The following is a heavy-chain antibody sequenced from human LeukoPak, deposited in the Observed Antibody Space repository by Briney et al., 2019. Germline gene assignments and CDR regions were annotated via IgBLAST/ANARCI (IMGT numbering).Heavy chain of an antibody. Sequence: SGGSLRLSCSASGFTFSIYAMHWVRQAPGKGLEYVSTISSNGGSAYYADSVKGRFTISRDNSKNTLYLQMSSLRAEDTAVYYCVIDPYYYDSSGYQGIWGQGTLVTVSS. CDR2: ISSNGGSA. CDR1: GFTFSIYA. CDR3: VIDPYYYDSSGYQGI. V-gene: IGHV3-64D*06. J-gene: IGHJ4*02. D-gene: IGHD3-22*01.